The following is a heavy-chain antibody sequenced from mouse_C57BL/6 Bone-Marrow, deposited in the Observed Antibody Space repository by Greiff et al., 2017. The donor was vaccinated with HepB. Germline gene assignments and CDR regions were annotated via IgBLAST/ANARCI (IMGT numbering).Heavy chain of an antibody. CDR2: IYPGDGDT. Sequence: QVQLKESGPELVKPGASVKISCKASGYAFSSSWMNWVKQRPGKGLEWIGRIYPGDGDTNYNGKFKGKATLTADKSSSTAYMQLSSLTSEDSAVYFCARLGDYYGSSPFAYWGQGTLVTVSA. CDR3: ARLGDYYGSSPFAY. V-gene: IGHV1-82*01. CDR1: GYAFSSSW. J-gene: IGHJ3*01. D-gene: IGHD1-1*01.